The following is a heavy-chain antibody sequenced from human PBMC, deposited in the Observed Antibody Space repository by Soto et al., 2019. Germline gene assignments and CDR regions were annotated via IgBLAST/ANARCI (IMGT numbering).Heavy chain of an antibody. V-gene: IGHV4-34*01. CDR1: GGSFSGYY. D-gene: IGHD1-26*01. J-gene: IGHJ4*02. CDR3: ARGVGSHPDYFDF. Sequence: SETLSLTCAVYGGSFSGYYWSWIRQPPGKGLEWIGEINHSGSTNYNPSLKSRVTIAVDTSKNQFSLKLSSVTAAGTAVYYCARGVGSHPDYFDFWGQGTLVTVSS. CDR2: INHSGST.